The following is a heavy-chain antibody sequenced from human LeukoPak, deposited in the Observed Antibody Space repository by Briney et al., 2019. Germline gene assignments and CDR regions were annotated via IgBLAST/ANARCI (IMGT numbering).Heavy chain of an antibody. V-gene: IGHV4-39*01. CDR3: AIRYDYGDYFNWFDP. D-gene: IGHD4-17*01. CDR2: IHCNGNT. Sequence: PSETLSLTCSVSGGSISSSSYYWGWIRQPPGKGLEWTGSIHCNGNTYYNPSLTSRVAISVDTSKNQLSLKLSSVTAADTAVYYCAIRYDYGDYFNWFDPWGQGTLVTVSS. CDR1: GGSISSSSYY. J-gene: IGHJ5*02.